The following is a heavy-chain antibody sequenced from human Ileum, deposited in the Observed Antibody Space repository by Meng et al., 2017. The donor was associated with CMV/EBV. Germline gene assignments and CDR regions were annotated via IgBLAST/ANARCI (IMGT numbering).Heavy chain of an antibody. J-gene: IGHJ4*02. Sequence: QEQMQGSCPGLVKTSDTLSLTCYVFGGSISNYYWSWIRQPAGKGLEWIAHIYTSGTTNYNPSLKSRVTMSVDTSRNQFSLKLTSVTAADTAVYYCARNYGSGNWNFFHYWGQGTLVTVSS. CDR2: IYTSGTT. D-gene: IGHD3-10*01. CDR3: ARNYGSGNWNFFHY. V-gene: IGHV4-4*07. CDR1: GGSISNYY.